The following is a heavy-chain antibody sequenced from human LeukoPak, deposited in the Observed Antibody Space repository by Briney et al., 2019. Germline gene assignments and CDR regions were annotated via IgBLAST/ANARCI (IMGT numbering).Heavy chain of an antibody. Sequence: SVKVSCKASGGTFSSYAISWVRQAPGQGLEWMGRIIPILGIANYAQKFQGRVTITADKSTSTAYMELSSLRSEDTAVYYCARDTPIQWLVLNFWGQGTLVTVSS. CDR1: GGTFSSYA. J-gene: IGHJ4*02. CDR3: ARDTPIQWLVLNF. CDR2: IIPILGIA. D-gene: IGHD6-19*01. V-gene: IGHV1-69*04.